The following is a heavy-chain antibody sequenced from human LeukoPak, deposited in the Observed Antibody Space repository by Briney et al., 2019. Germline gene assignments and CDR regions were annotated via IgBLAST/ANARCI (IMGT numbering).Heavy chain of an antibody. CDR1: GGSVSSGSYY. V-gene: IGHV4-61*01. J-gene: IGHJ5*02. CDR2: IYYSGGT. Sequence: SETLSLTCTVSGGSVSSGSYYWSWIRQPPGKGLEWIGYIYYSGGTNYNPSLKSRVTISVDTSKNQFSLKLSSVTAADTAVYYCARDTSFIAAAGIANWFDPWGQGTLVTVSS. CDR3: ARDTSFIAAAGIANWFDP. D-gene: IGHD6-13*01.